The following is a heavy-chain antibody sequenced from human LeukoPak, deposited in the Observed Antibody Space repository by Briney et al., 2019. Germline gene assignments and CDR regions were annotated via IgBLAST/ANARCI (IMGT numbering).Heavy chain of an antibody. V-gene: IGHV1-18*01. CDR1: GYTFTSYG. Sequence: ASVKVSCKTSGYTFTSYGISWVRQAPGQGLEWMGWISAYSDNTNGNTKYAQKFQGRVTLTTDTSTSTVYMELRSLRSDDTAVYYCARGRSDYYYGDFDYWGQGTLVTVSS. J-gene: IGHJ4*02. CDR2: ISAYSDNTNGNT. D-gene: IGHD3-22*01. CDR3: ARGRSDYYYGDFDY.